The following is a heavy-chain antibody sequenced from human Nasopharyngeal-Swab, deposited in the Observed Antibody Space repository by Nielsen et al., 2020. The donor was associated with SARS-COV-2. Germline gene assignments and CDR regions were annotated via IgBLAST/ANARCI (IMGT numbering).Heavy chain of an antibody. V-gene: IGHV4-59*01. CDR2: IYYSGNT. CDR3: ARDQRSGWFDAFDI. D-gene: IGHD6-19*01. J-gene: IGHJ3*02. Sequence: WIRQPPGKGLEWIGYIYYSGNTNYNPSLKSRVTISVDTSKNQFSLKLSSVTAADTAVYYCARDQRSGWFDAFDIWGRGTMVTVSS.